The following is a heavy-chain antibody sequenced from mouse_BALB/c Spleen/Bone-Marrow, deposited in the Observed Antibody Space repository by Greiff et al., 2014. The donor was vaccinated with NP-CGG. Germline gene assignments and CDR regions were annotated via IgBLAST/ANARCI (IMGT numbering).Heavy chain of an antibody. D-gene: IGHD1-1*01. Sequence: EVQLQQSGAELVKPGASVKLSCTASGFNIKDTYMHWVKQRPEQGLEWIGRIDPANGNTKYDPKSQGKATITADTSSNTAYLQLSSLTSEDTAVYYCANYYYGYYFDSWGQGTTLTVSS. V-gene: IGHV14-3*02. CDR3: ANYYYGYYFDS. CDR2: IDPANGNT. J-gene: IGHJ2*01. CDR1: GFNIKDTY.